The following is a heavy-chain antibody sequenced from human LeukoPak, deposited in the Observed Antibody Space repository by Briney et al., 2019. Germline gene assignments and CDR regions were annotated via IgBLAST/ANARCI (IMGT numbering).Heavy chain of an antibody. CDR1: GYSISSGYY. J-gene: IGHJ4*02. CDR2: IYHSGST. D-gene: IGHD2-21*02. V-gene: IGHV4-38-2*02. Sequence: KPSETLSLTCTVSGYSISSGYYWGWIRQPPGKGLEWIGCIYHSGSTYYNPSLKSRVTISVDTSKNQFSLKLSSVTDADTAVYYCAREVVGVAVTANMGDYWGQGTLVTVSS. CDR3: AREVVGVAVTANMGDY.